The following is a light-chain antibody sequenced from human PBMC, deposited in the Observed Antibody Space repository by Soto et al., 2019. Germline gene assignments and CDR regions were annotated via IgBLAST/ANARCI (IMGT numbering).Light chain of an antibody. CDR2: AVN. CDR1: SSDVGDYNY. Sequence: QSVLTQPRSVSGSPGQSGTISCTGTSSDVGDYNYVSWYQQHPGKAPKLLIYAVNMRPSGVPARFSGSKSGNTASLTISGLQAEDEADYSCCSYAGSYTWVFGGGTKLTVL. V-gene: IGLV2-11*01. CDR3: CSYAGSYTWV. J-gene: IGLJ3*02.